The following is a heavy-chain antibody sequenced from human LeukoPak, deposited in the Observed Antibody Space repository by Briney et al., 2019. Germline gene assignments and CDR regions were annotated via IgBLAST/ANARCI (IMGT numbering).Heavy chain of an antibody. D-gene: IGHD4-17*01. Sequence: SVKVSCKASGGTFSSYAISWVRQAPGQGLEWMGGIIPIFGTANYAQKFQGRVTITTDESTSTAYMELSSLRSEDTAVYYRARDYGDYSGDWFDPWGQGTLVTVSS. V-gene: IGHV1-69*05. CDR3: ARDYGDYSGDWFDP. CDR1: GGTFSSYA. CDR2: IIPIFGTA. J-gene: IGHJ5*02.